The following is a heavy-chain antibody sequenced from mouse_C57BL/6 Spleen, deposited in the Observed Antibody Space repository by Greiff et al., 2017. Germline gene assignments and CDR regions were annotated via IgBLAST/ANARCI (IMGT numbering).Heavy chain of an antibody. CDR1: GYTFTSYW. CDR3: VRVRHYYGLTWAY. D-gene: IGHD2-1*01. V-gene: IGHV1-69*01. Sequence: QVHVKQSGAELVMPGASVKLSCKASGYTFTSYWMHWVKQRPGQGLEWIGEIDPSDSYTNYNQKFKGKSTLTVDKSSSTAYMQRSSLTSEESSVYYCVRVRHYYGLTWAYCGQGTLVTVSA. CDR2: IDPSDSYT. J-gene: IGHJ3*01.